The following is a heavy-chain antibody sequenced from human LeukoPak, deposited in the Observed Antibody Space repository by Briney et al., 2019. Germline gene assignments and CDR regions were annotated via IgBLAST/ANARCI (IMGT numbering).Heavy chain of an antibody. J-gene: IGHJ4*02. D-gene: IGHD6-13*01. CDR3: ARDKGLRSSWY. CDR1: GGSISNYY. Sequence: SETLSLTCSVSGGSISNYYWSWIRQPAGKGLEWIGRIYISGNTNYNPSLKSRVTISIDTSKNQFSLKLSSVTAADTAVYYCARDKGLRSSWYWGQGTLVTVSS. V-gene: IGHV4-4*07. CDR2: IYISGNT.